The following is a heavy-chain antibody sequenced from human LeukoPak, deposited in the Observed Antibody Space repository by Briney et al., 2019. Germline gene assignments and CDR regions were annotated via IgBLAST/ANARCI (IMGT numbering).Heavy chain of an antibody. J-gene: IGHJ3*02. CDR1: GGSISSYY. CDR2: IYYSGST. D-gene: IGHD4-17*01. CDR3: ARSPSPSLRKVTKRGDYAGGALDI. V-gene: IGHV4-59*01. Sequence: SETLSLTCTVSGGSISSYYWSWIRQPPGKGLEWVGYIYYSGSTNYNPSLKSRVTISVDTSKNQFSLKLSSVTAADTAVYYCARSPSPSLRKVTKRGDYAGGALDIWGQGTMVTVSS.